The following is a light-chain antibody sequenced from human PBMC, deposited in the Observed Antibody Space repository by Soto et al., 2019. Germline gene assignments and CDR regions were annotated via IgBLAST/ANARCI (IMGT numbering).Light chain of an antibody. CDR1: QSVGRT. Sequence: EIVLTQSPATLSLSPGERATLSCRASQSVGRTLAWFQQKPGQAPRLLIYDASNRATGIPARFTGSGSGTDFTLTIRSLEPEDSATYYCLQYNSYPWTFVQGTKVEIK. CDR2: DAS. CDR3: LQYNSYPWT. V-gene: IGKV3-11*01. J-gene: IGKJ1*01.